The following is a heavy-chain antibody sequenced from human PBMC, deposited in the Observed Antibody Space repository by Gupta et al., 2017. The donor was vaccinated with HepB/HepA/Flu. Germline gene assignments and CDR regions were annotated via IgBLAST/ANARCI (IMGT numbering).Heavy chain of an antibody. CDR3: VRDSRAYSFDY. J-gene: IGHJ4*02. Sequence: QVQLVESGGGVVQPGRSLRLSCAASGFTFTTHNMLWVRQAPGKGLEWVAVIFYDESTRTYAKSVKGRFTISRDNLKNTVYLQMSDLRDEDTAVYYCVRDSRAYSFDYWGQGTLVTDSS. CDR2: IFYDESTR. CDR1: GFTFTTHN. D-gene: IGHD2-21*01. V-gene: IGHV3-33*01.